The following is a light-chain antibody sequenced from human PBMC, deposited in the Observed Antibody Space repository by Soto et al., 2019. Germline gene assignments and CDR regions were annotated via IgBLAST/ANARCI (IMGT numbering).Light chain of an antibody. CDR2: GAS. CDR3: QQYGRSPPYT. J-gene: IGKJ2*01. CDR1: QSVSSSY. Sequence: ENVLTQSPGTLSLSPGERATLSCSASQSVSSSYLAWYQQKPGQAPRLLIYGASSRSTGIPDRFSGSGSGTDFTLTISRLEPEDYAVYYCQQYGRSPPYTFGQGTKLEIK. V-gene: IGKV3-20*01.